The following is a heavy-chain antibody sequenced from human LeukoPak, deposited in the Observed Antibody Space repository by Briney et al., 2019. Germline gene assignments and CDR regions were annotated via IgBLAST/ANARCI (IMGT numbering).Heavy chain of an antibody. J-gene: IGHJ4*02. CDR1: GGSFSGYY. V-gene: IGHV4-34*01. Sequence: SETLSLTCAVYGGSFSGYYWSWIRQPPGKGLEWIGEINHSGRTNYNPSLKSRVTISVDTSKNQFSLKLSSVTAADTAVYYCARVLDYDILTGLIDYWGQGTLVTVSS. CDR2: INHSGRT. D-gene: IGHD3-9*01. CDR3: ARVLDYDILTGLIDY.